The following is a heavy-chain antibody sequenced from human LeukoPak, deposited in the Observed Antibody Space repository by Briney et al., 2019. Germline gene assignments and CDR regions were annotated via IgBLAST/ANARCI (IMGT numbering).Heavy chain of an antibody. CDR2: ISSSGNNI. CDR1: GFTFSSNG. J-gene: IGHJ4*02. CDR3: ARDWAGGPHDY. Sequence: GGSLRLSCAASGFTFSSNGMNWVRQAPGKGLEWVSYISSSGNNIYYADSVKGRFIISRDNAKNLLYLQMNSLRVEDTAVYFCARDWAGGPHDYWGQGTLVTVSS. V-gene: IGHV3-48*04. D-gene: IGHD3-10*01.